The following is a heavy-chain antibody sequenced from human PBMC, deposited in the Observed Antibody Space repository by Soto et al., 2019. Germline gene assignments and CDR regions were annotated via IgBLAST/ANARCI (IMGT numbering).Heavy chain of an antibody. J-gene: IGHJ4*02. CDR2: VSKDGSVK. Sequence: GVSLRLSCEVSGFTFSRHALHWVRQAPGKGLEWVAVVSKDGSVKYWIESVKGRFTLSRDNSKNTVYLEMNSLRPEDTGVYYCVRSRSGAVADSFDLWGKGTLVTVSS. D-gene: IGHD3-10*01. CDR3: VRSRSGAVADSFDL. CDR1: GFTFSRHA. V-gene: IGHV3-30-3*01.